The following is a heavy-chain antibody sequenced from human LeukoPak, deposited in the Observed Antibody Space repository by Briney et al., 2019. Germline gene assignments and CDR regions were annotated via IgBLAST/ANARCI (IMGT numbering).Heavy chain of an antibody. CDR2: INPSIGST. CDR1: RDIFTSYY. Sequence: ASVKVSCKASRDIFTSYYIHWVRQAPGEGLEWMGIINPSIGSTIRSQKFQGRVTMTRDTSTSTVYMELSSLKSEDTAVFYCAISGNYFRPFDYWGQGTLVSVSS. V-gene: IGHV1-46*01. J-gene: IGHJ4*02. CDR3: AISGNYFRPFDY. D-gene: IGHD1-26*01.